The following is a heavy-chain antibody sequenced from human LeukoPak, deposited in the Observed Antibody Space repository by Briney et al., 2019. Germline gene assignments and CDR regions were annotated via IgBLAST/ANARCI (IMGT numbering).Heavy chain of an antibody. CDR3: ARGGSGWYHLSNYMDV. V-gene: IGHV3-48*01. CDR2: ISSSSSTI. J-gene: IGHJ6*03. D-gene: IGHD6-19*01. Sequence: PGGSLRLSGAASGSTFSSYSMNWFGQAPGKGLGWVSYISSSSSTIYYADSVKGRFTISRDNAKNSLCLQMNGLRAEDTAVYYCARGGSGWYHLSNYMDVWGKGTTVTVSS. CDR1: GSTFSSYS.